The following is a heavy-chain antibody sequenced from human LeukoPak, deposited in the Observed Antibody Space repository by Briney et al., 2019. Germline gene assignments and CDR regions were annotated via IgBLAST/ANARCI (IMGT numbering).Heavy chain of an antibody. J-gene: IGHJ4*02. V-gene: IGHV3-23*01. Sequence: GRSLRLSCAASGFTFSSYAMSWVRQAPGKGLEWVSAISGSGGSTYYADSVKGRFTISRDNSKNTLYLQMNSLRAENTAVYYCAKDKVAGTHFDYWGQGTLVTVSS. D-gene: IGHD6-19*01. CDR2: ISGSGGST. CDR1: GFTFSSYA. CDR3: AKDKVAGTHFDY.